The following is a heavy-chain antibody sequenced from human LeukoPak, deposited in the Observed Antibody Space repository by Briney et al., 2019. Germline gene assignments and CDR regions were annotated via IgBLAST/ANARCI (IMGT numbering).Heavy chain of an antibody. J-gene: IGHJ4*02. V-gene: IGHV4-34*01. CDR1: GGSFSGYY. CDR3: ARSGYSSSWGGQYYFDY. CDR2: INHSGST. Sequence: SETLSLTCAVYGGSFSGYYWSWIRQPPGKGPEWIGEINHSGSTNYNPSLKSRVTISVDTSKNQFSLKLSSVTAADTAVYYCARSGYSSSWGGQYYFDYWGQGTLVTVSS. D-gene: IGHD6-13*01.